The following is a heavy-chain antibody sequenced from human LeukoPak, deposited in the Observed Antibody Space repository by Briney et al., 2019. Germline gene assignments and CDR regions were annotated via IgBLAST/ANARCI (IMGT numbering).Heavy chain of an antibody. CDR2: FCYSGST. V-gene: IGHV4-59*11. Sequence: SETLSLTCTVSGGSISSHYWSWIRQPPGKGLEWIGYFCYSGSTNYNPSLKSRVTISVDTSKNQFSLKLSSVTAADTAVYYCARDLATAATADRAFDIWGQGTMVTVSS. D-gene: IGHD6-13*01. CDR3: ARDLATAATADRAFDI. J-gene: IGHJ3*02. CDR1: GGSISSHY.